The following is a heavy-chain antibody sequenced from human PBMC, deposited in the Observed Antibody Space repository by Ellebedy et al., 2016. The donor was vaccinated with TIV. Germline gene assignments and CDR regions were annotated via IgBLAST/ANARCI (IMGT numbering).Heavy chain of an antibody. J-gene: IGHJ3*02. Sequence: GESLKISCAASGFTFRSYAMTWVRQAPGKGLEWVSSFGNSGGDTYYADSVKGRFTVSRDNSKNTLYLVMNSLTDEDTAVYYCVKDSILGNGIWDPFDIWGQGTVVTVSS. V-gene: IGHV3-23*01. CDR2: FGNSGGDT. CDR1: GFTFRSYA. D-gene: IGHD7-27*01. CDR3: VKDSILGNGIWDPFDI.